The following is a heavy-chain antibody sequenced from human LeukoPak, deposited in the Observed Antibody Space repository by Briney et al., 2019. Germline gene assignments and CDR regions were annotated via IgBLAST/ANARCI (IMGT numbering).Heavy chain of an antibody. CDR2: IRYDGSNK. D-gene: IGHD2-15*01. J-gene: IGHJ6*02. CDR3: ARDRIGGTYYYGMDV. CDR1: GFTFSSYG. V-gene: IGHV3-30*02. Sequence: GGSLRLSCAASGFTFSSYGMHWVRQAPGKGLEWVAFIRYDGSNKYYADSVKGRFTISRDNSKNTLYLQMNSLRAEDTAVYYCARDRIGGTYYYGMDVWGQGTTVTVSS.